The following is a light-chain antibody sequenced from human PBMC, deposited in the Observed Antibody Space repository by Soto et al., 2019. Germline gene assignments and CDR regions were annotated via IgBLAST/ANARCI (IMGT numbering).Light chain of an antibody. CDR2: DNN. V-gene: IGLV1-51*01. Sequence: QSVLTQPPSVSAAPGQTVTISCSGSSSNIGNNDVSWYQQVPGTAPKVLIYDNNKRPSGIPDRISGSKSGTSATLGITGLQTADEADYSCGTRDTNSHVFGTGTKVTVL. J-gene: IGLJ1*01. CDR3: GTRDTNSHV. CDR1: SSNIGNND.